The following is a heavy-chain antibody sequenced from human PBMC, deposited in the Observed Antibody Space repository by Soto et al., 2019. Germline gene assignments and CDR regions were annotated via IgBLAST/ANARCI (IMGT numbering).Heavy chain of an antibody. Sequence: QVQLVQSGAEVKKPGASVKVSCKASGYTFSIYGINWVRQAPGQGLEWMGWTRPNNGNTKYAQNLQGRVTMTTDTSPSPAYMELRSLRPADTAVYYCVRDLDGSGSYYTDYWGQGTLVTVSS. V-gene: IGHV1-18*01. CDR3: VRDLDGSGSYYTDY. J-gene: IGHJ4*02. CDR2: TRPNNGNT. D-gene: IGHD3-10*01. CDR1: GYTFSIYG.